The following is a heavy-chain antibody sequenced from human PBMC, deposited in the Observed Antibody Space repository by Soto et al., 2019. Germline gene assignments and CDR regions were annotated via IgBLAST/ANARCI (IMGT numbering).Heavy chain of an antibody. J-gene: IGHJ4*02. D-gene: IGHD2-2*01. V-gene: IGHV3-48*01. Sequence: GGSLRLSCAASGFTFSSYSMNWVRQAPGKGLEWVSYISSSSSTIYYADSVKGRFTISRDNAKNSLYLQMNSLRAEDTAVYYCARTKRNIVVVPAAIDYWGQGTLVTVSS. CDR2: ISSSSSTI. CDR3: ARTKRNIVVVPAAIDY. CDR1: GFTFSSYS.